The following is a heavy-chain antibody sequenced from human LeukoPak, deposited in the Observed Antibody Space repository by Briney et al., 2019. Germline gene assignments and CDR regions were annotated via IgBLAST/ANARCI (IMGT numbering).Heavy chain of an antibody. Sequence: SETLSLTCAVYGGSFSGYYWSWIRQPPGKGLEWIGEINHSGSTNYNPSLKSRVTISVDTSKNQFSLKLGSVTAADTAVYYCARHLRAFSIAAAGFDYWGQGTLVTVSS. CDR3: ARHLRAFSIAAAGFDY. CDR2: INHSGST. V-gene: IGHV4-34*01. CDR1: GGSFSGYY. J-gene: IGHJ4*02. D-gene: IGHD6-13*01.